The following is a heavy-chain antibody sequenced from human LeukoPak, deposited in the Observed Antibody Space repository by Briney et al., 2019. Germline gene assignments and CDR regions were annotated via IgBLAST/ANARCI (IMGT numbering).Heavy chain of an antibody. CDR1: GYTFTSYG. CDR2: ISAYNGNT. V-gene: IGHV1-18*01. CDR3: VRGAPQQWLVHGAFDI. Sequence: ASVKVSCKASGYTFTSYGISWVRQAPGQGLEWMGWISAYNGNTNYAQKLQGRVTMTTDTSTSTAYMELRSLRSDDTAMYYCVRGAPQQWLVHGAFDIWGQGTMVTVSS. D-gene: IGHD6-19*01. J-gene: IGHJ3*02.